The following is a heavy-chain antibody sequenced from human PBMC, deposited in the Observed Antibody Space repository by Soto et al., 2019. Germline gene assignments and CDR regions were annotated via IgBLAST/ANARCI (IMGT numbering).Heavy chain of an antibody. Sequence: QVQLQESGPGLVKPSQTLSLTCTVSGGSISSGGYYWSWIRQHPGKGLEWIGYIYYSGSTYYNPSLKSRVTISVDTSKNQFSLKLSSVTAADTAVYYCARFPAMGLIRDYIWGSYRYTNWFDPWGQGTLVTVSS. CDR1: GGSISSGGYY. V-gene: IGHV4-31*03. CDR3: ARFPAMGLIRDYIWGSYRYTNWFDP. CDR2: IYYSGST. J-gene: IGHJ5*02. D-gene: IGHD3-16*02.